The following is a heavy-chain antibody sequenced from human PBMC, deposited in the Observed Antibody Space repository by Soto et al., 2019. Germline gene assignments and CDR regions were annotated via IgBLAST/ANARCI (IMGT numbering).Heavy chain of an antibody. CDR1: GGTFSRHS. D-gene: IGHD3-10*01. Sequence: QVQMVQSGAEVKKPGSSARVSCKVSGGTFSRHSISWVRQAPGQGLEWMGGIIPIFDATQYAQKFQGRLTINAHDSTTAVHMDQSGLRPEDKAISYCPRDLTSVRGSWGKGTLVTVS. CDR3: PRDLTSVRGS. J-gene: IGHJ4*02. CDR2: IIPIFDAT. V-gene: IGHV1-69*01.